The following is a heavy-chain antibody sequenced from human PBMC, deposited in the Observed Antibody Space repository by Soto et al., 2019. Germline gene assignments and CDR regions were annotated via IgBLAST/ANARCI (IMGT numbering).Heavy chain of an antibody. J-gene: IGHJ4*02. CDR3: ARVAAAGHFDY. Sequence: QVQLVESGGGVVQPGRSLRLSCAASGFTFSSYAMHWVRQAPGEGLEWVAVISYDGSNKYYADSVKGRFTISRDNSKNTLYLQMNSLRAEDTAVYYCARVAAAGHFDYWGQGTLVTVSS. D-gene: IGHD6-13*01. CDR2: ISYDGSNK. CDR1: GFTFSSYA. V-gene: IGHV3-30-3*01.